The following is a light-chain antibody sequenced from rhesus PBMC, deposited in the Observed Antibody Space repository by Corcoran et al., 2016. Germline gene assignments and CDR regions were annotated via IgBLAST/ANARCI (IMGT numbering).Light chain of an antibody. V-gene: IGKV3-35*01. CDR2: GAS. CDR1: QSVSSN. Sequence: EIVMTQSPATLSLSPGERATLSCRASQSVSSNLAWYQQKPGQAPMLLIYGASRRATGIPARFSGSGSGTDFTLTISSLEPEDVGVYHCYQHSSGYSFGQGTKVEIK. CDR3: YQHSSGYS. J-gene: IGKJ2*01.